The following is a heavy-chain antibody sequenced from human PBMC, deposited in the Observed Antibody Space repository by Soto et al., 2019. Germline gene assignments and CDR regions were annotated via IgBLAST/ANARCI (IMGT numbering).Heavy chain of an antibody. D-gene: IGHD2-21*01. CDR3: ARITHLLKVIPLFDP. J-gene: IGHJ5*02. Sequence: KPGGSLRLSCAASGFTFSDYYMSWIRQAPGKGLEWVSYISSSGSTIYYADSVKGRFTISRDNAKNSLYLQMNSLRAEDTAVYYCARITHLLKVIPLFDPWGQGTLVTVSS. CDR2: ISSSGSTI. CDR1: GFTFSDYY. V-gene: IGHV3-11*01.